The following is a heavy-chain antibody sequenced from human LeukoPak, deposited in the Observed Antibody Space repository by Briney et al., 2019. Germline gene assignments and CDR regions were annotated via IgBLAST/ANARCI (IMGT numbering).Heavy chain of an antibody. D-gene: IGHD3-10*01. J-gene: IGHJ4*02. CDR3: ARRNVLLWFGESFDY. Sequence: PSKTLSLTCTVSGGSISSGGYYWSWIRQHPGKGLEWIGYIYYSGSTYYNPSLKSRVTISVDTSKNQFSLKLSSVTAADTAVYYCARRNVLLWFGESFDYWGQGTLVTVSS. CDR2: IYYSGST. CDR1: GGSISSGGYY. V-gene: IGHV4-31*03.